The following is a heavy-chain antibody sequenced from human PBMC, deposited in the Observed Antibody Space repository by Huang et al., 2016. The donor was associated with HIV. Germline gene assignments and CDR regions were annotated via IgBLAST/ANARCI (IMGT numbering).Heavy chain of an antibody. CDR2: MPTKTAGGAP. CDR3: TTGHSRIPGTTEYFDV. V-gene: IGHV3-15*01. D-gene: IGHD1-26*01. CDR1: GFSFTNTW. J-gene: IGHJ4*02. Sequence: EVQLVESGGGLVKPGGSLRLSCAASGFSFTNTWLTWVRHARGKGLEWICRMPTKTAGGAPDYAAPGKGRFTISRDDSTYTVFLELNSLTTEDTAVYFWTTGHSRIPGTTEYFDVWGQGTLVTGSS.